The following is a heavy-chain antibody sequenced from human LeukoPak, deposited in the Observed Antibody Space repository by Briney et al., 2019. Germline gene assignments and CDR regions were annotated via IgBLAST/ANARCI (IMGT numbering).Heavy chain of an antibody. D-gene: IGHD3-22*01. J-gene: IGHJ3*02. CDR3: AKSLLSYYYDSSGYYLVDAFDI. V-gene: IGHV3-33*06. CDR2: IWYDGTNT. CDR1: GFTFSSYG. Sequence: GRSLRLSCAASGFTFSSYGMHWVRQAPGKGLEWVAVIWYDGTNTYYADSVKGRFTISRDNSKNTLYLQMNSLRAEDTAVYYCAKSLLSYYYDSSGYYLVDAFDIWGQGTMVTVSS.